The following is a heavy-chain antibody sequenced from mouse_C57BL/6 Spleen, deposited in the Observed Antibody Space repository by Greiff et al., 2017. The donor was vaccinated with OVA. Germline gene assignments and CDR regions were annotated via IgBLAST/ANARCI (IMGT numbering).Heavy chain of an antibody. CDR1: GYTFTDYE. CDR3: TRIYYGNDAWFAY. J-gene: IGHJ3*01. V-gene: IGHV1-15*01. Sequence: VQLQQSGAELVRPGASVTLSCKASGYTFTDYEMHWVKQTPVHGLEWIGAIDPETGGTAYNQKFKGKAILTADKSSCTAYMELRSLTSEDSAVYYGTRIYYGNDAWFAYWGQGTLVTVSA. D-gene: IGHD2-2*01. CDR2: IDPETGGT.